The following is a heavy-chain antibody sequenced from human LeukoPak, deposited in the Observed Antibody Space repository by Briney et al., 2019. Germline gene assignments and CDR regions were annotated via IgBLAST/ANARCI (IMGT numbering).Heavy chain of an antibody. CDR2: IYYSGST. Sequence: PSETLSLTCTVSGGSISSYYWSWIRQPPGKGLEWIGYIYYSGSTNYNPSLKSRVTISVDTSKNQFSLKLSSVTAADTAVYYCARGHYRGTYPLHWFDPWGQGTLVTVSS. D-gene: IGHD1-26*01. CDR1: GGSISSYY. J-gene: IGHJ5*02. CDR3: ARGHYRGTYPLHWFDP. V-gene: IGHV4-59*01.